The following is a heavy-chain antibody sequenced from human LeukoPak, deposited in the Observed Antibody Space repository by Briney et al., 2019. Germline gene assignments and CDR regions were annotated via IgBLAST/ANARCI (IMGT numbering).Heavy chain of an antibody. D-gene: IGHD1-26*01. CDR2: IYHSGST. V-gene: IGHV4-38-2*02. CDR1: GYSISSGYY. J-gene: IGHJ5*02. Sequence: SETLSLTCTVSGYSISSGYYWGWIRQPPGKGLEWIGSIYHSGSTYYNPSLKSRVTISVDTSKNQFSLKLSSVTAADTAVYYCARGRWVEDNWFDPWGQGTLVTVSS. CDR3: ARGRWVEDNWFDP.